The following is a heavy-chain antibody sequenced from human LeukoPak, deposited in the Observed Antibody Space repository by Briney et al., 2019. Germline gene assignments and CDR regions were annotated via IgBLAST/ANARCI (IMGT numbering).Heavy chain of an antibody. D-gene: IGHD4-17*01. Sequence: ASVKVSCRASGGTFSSYAISWVRQAPGQGLEWMGRIIPIPGIANYAQKFQGRVTITADKSTSTAYMELSSLRSEDTAVYYCARVRGHYGDYARGGVYAFDIWGQGTMVTVSS. CDR2: IIPIPGIA. CDR1: GGTFSSYA. V-gene: IGHV1-69*04. J-gene: IGHJ3*02. CDR3: ARVRGHYGDYARGGVYAFDI.